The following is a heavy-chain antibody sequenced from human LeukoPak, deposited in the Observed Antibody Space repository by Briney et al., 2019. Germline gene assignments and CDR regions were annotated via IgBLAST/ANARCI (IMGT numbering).Heavy chain of an antibody. Sequence: GGSLRLSCEASGFTFSSYWMHWVRQAPGKGLVWVSRINTDGSTITYADSVKGRFTISRDNAKNTLCLQMNSLRGEDTAVYFCARERKSSTSMDYWGQGTLVTVSS. D-gene: IGHD2-2*01. CDR3: ARERKSSTSMDY. CDR2: INTDGSTI. J-gene: IGHJ4*02. V-gene: IGHV3-74*01. CDR1: GFTFSSYW.